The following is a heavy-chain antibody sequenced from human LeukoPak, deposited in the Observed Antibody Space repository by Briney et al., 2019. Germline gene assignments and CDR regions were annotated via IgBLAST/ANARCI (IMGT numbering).Heavy chain of an antibody. CDR1: GGSISSGGYY. CDR2: IYYSGST. J-gene: IGHJ4*02. CDR3: ARLPTGDLRVIDY. V-gene: IGHV4-31*03. D-gene: IGHD7-27*01. Sequence: PSETLSLTCTVSGGSISSGGYYWSWIRQHPGKGLEWIGYIYYSGSTYYNPSLKSRVTISVDTSKNQFSLKLSSVTAADTAVYYCARLPTGDLRVIDYWGQGTLVTVSS.